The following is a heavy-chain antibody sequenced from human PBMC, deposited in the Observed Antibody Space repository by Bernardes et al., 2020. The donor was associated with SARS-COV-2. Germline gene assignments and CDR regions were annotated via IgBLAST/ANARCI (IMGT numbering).Heavy chain of an antibody. J-gene: IGHJ4*02. D-gene: IGHD4-4*01. Sequence: GGSLRLSCSASGFTFSNYAMGWVRQAPGKGLEWVSIINHRGVSTYYAGPVKGRFAMSRDNSKNTLFLQMYNLRADDTAVYFCAKGDQGRWPTLQTTVNFDYWGRGTRVTVSS. CDR2: INHRGVST. CDR1: GFTFSNYA. CDR3: AKGDQGRWPTLQTTVNFDY. V-gene: IGHV3-23*01.